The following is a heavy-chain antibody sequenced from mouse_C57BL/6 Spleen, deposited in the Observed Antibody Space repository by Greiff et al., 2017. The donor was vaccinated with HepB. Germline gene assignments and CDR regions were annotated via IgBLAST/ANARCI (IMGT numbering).Heavy chain of an antibody. CDR2: IDPSDSYT. CDR3: ARQGVVARGDY. Sequence: QVQLQQPGAELVMPGASVKLSCKASGYTFTSYWMHWVKQRPGQGLEWIGEIDPSDSYTNYNQKFKGKSTLTVDKSSSTAYMQLSSLTSEDSAVYYCARQGVVARGDYWGQGTTLTVSS. J-gene: IGHJ2*01. D-gene: IGHD1-1*01. CDR1: GYTFTSYW. V-gene: IGHV1-69*01.